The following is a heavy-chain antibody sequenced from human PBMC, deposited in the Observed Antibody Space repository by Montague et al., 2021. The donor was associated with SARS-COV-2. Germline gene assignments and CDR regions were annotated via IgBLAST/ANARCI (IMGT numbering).Heavy chain of an antibody. CDR3: AREGVHAFDI. J-gene: IGHJ3*02. CDR2: TSYRSKWIN. Sequence: CAISGDSVSIVRAAWNGLRQAPSRGLELLGRTSYRSKWINAYAVSLESRMSITPDTSTNQFSLHLSFVTPDDTAVYYCAREGVHAFDIWGQGTPVIVSS. CDR1: GDSVSIVRAA. V-gene: IGHV6-1*01.